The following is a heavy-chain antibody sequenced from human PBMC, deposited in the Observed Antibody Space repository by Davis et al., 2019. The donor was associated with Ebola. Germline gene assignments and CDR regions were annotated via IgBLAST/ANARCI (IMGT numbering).Heavy chain of an antibody. CDR3: ARRMLYYDSSGYYYYFDY. V-gene: IGHV4-59*08. Sequence: SETLSLTCTVSGGSISSNYWSWIRQPPGKGLEWIGYIYNSGSTNYNPSLKSRVTISVDTSKNQFSLTLSSVTAADTAVYYCARRMLYYDSSGYYYYFDYWGQGTLVTVSS. CDR1: GGSISSNY. J-gene: IGHJ4*02. D-gene: IGHD3-22*01. CDR2: IYNSGST.